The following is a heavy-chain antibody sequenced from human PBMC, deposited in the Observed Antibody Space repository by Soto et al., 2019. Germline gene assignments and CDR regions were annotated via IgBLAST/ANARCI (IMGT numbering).Heavy chain of an antibody. V-gene: IGHV3-7*01. CDR1: GLNVMGDW. CDR2: IKEDGSEI. CDR3: ARDIGFDHVN. J-gene: IGHJ4*02. Sequence: PGGSLRLSCAVSGLNVMGDWMSWVRRAPGKGLEWVASIKEDGSEIYYLHSVRGRFSISRDSAGNALHLTMNYLSAEDTGVYFCARDIGFDHVNWGQGTLVTVSS. D-gene: IGHD2-15*01.